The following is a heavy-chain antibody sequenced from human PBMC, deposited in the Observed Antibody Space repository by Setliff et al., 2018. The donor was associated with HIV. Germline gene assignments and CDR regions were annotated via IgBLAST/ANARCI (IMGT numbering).Heavy chain of an antibody. CDR2: MNAATGKT. CDR3: VRVRVGGSLYFDY. CDR1: GYNFSTYA. Sequence: ASVKVSCKAFGYNFSTYALHWVRQAPGQRLEWMGWMNAATGKTKYSEDFQDRITFTRDTSAKIGYLELTKLRSSDMATYYCVRVRVGGSLYFDYWGQGTPVTSPQ. V-gene: IGHV1-3*03. D-gene: IGHD1-26*01. J-gene: IGHJ4*02.